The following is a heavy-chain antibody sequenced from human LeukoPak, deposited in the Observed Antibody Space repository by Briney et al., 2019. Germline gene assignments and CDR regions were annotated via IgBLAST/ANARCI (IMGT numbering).Heavy chain of an antibody. Sequence: SQTLSLTCTVSGGSISSGDYYWNWIRQPPGKGLEWIGYIYSSGNTNYNPSLNSRVTISVDTSKNQFSLKLNSVTAADTAIFYCARDGSGNYYYYGMDVWGQGTTVTVSS. D-gene: IGHD3-10*01. CDR1: GGSISSGDYY. J-gene: IGHJ6*02. CDR3: ARDGSGNYYYYGMDV. CDR2: IYSSGNT. V-gene: IGHV4-30-4*08.